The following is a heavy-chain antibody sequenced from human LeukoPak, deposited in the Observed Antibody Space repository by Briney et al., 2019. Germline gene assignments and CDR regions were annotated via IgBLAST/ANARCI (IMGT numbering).Heavy chain of an antibody. D-gene: IGHD6-19*01. CDR1: GYTFTGYY. J-gene: IGHJ3*02. Sequence: GASVKVSCKASGYTFTGYYMHWVRQAPGQGLEWMGWINPDSGGTNYAQKFQGRVTMTRDTSISTAYMELSRLRSDDTAVYYCAVDNSGWYLDAFDIWGQGTMVTVSS. CDR2: INPDSGGT. V-gene: IGHV1-2*02. CDR3: AVDNSGWYLDAFDI.